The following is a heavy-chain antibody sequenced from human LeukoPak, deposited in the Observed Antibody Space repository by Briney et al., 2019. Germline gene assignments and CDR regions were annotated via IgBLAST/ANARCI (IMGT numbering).Heavy chain of an antibody. V-gene: IGHV3-23*01. CDR2: ISDSGTNT. D-gene: IGHD3-10*01. Sequence: GGSLRLSCAASGFSFSNDAMSWVRQAPGKGLEWVSGISDSGTNTYYADSVEGRFTISRDNSKNTLFLQMNSLRAEDTALYYCAERGYYGSRSRYYLDSWGQGTLVTVSS. CDR3: AERGYYGSRSRYYLDS. CDR1: GFSFSNDA. J-gene: IGHJ4*02.